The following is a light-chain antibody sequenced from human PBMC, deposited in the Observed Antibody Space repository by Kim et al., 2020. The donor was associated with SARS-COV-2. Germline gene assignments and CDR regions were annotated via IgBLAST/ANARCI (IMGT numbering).Light chain of an antibody. CDR3: SSYTSTNTYV. J-gene: IGLJ1*01. CDR2: DVN. V-gene: IGLV2-14*01. Sequence: QSALTQPASVSGSPGQSITISCTGTSSDVGGYKYVSWYQQHPGKAPKLMIYDVNKRPSGVSNRFSGSKSGNTASLTISGLQTEDEADYYCSSYTSTNTYVFGTGTKVTV. CDR1: SSDVGGYKY.